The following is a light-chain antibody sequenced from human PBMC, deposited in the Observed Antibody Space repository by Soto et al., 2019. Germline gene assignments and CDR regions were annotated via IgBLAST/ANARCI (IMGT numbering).Light chain of an antibody. Sequence: EIVLTQSPATLSLSPGERATLSCRASQSVTDNYLAWYQQKPGQAPRLVISGASSRTSGIPDRFSASGSGTDFTLTISRLEPEDFAVYYCQQYDYSPRTFGQGTKVDI. CDR2: GAS. CDR1: QSVTDNY. CDR3: QQYDYSPRT. J-gene: IGKJ1*01. V-gene: IGKV3-20*01.